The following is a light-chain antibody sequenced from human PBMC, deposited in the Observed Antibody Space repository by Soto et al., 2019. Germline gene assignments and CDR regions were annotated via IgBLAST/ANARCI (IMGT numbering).Light chain of an antibody. Sequence: EIVLTQSPGTLSLSPGERATLSCRASQSLDSNYLAWYQQKPGQAPRRLIYGASSRAPGIPDRFSGSGSGTDFTLTISRLEPEDFAVYHCQRYGGSPGTFGQGTKVEIK. CDR2: GAS. V-gene: IGKV3-20*01. CDR1: QSLDSNY. CDR3: QRYGGSPGT. J-gene: IGKJ1*01.